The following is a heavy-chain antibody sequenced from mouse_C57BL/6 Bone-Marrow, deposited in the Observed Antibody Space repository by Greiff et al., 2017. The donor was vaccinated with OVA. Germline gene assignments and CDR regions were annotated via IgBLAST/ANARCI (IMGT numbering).Heavy chain of an antibody. CDR2: IYPGDGDT. J-gene: IGHJ3*01. V-gene: IGHV1-82*01. D-gene: IGHD2-5*01. CDR1: GYAFSSSW. CDR3: ARYSNYGAWFAY. Sequence: ESGPELVKPGASVKISCKASGYAFSSSWMNWVKQRPGKGLEWIGRIYPGDGDTNYNGKFKGKATLTADKSSSTAYMQLSSLTSEDSAVYFCARYSNYGAWFAYWGQGTLVTVSA.